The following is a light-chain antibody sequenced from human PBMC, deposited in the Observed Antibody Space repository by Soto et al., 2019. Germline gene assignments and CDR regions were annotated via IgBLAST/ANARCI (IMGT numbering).Light chain of an antibody. CDR2: DAS. CDR1: QSVSSY. Sequence: EIAFTHYKATLSLSHGERATLSCMASQSVSSYLAWYQQKPGQAHRLLIYDASTRATGIQSRFSGSGYGTEFTLTISSLQSEECAVYDGQQYNHWPRTVGRGTKVDIK. CDR3: QQYNHWPRT. J-gene: IGKJ1*01. V-gene: IGKV3-15*01.